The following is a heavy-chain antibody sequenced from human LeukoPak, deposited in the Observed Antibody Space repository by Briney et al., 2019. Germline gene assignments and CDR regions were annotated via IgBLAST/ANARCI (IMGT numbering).Heavy chain of an antibody. D-gene: IGHD4-17*01. J-gene: IGHJ4*02. CDR2: INPNSGVT. CDR3: ASRSVTMDADY. CDR1: GYTFTGYY. Sequence: GASVKVSCKASGYTFTGYYMHWVRQAPGQGLEWMGWINPNSGVTNYAQKFQGRVTMTRDTSISTAYMELSRLRSDDTAVYYCASRSVTMDADYWGQGTLVTVSS. V-gene: IGHV1-2*02.